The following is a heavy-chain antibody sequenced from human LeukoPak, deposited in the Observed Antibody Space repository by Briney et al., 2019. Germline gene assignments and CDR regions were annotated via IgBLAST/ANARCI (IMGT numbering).Heavy chain of an antibody. V-gene: IGHV1-2*02. Sequence: ASVKVSCKASGYTFTGYYMHWVRQAPGQGLEWMGWINPNSGGTNYAQKFQGRVTMTRDTSISTAYMELSRLRSDDTAVYYCARGYPDIVVVPAAIPYYLSWGQGTLVTASS. CDR1: GYTFTGYY. J-gene: IGHJ4*02. CDR2: INPNSGGT. CDR3: ARGYPDIVVVPAAIPYYLS. D-gene: IGHD2-2*02.